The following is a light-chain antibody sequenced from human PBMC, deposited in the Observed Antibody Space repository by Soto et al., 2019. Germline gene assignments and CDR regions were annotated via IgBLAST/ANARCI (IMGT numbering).Light chain of an antibody. V-gene: IGKV1-39*01. CDR1: QSITNY. J-gene: IGKJ1*01. CDR2: AAS. Sequence: DIQMTQSPSSLSASVGDRVTITCRASQSITNYLNWYQQKAGKAPKLLIYAASSLQSGVPSRFSGSGSGTDFTLTISSLQPEDFATYSCQQSYSTLRGTFGQGTKVEIK. CDR3: QQSYSTLRGT.